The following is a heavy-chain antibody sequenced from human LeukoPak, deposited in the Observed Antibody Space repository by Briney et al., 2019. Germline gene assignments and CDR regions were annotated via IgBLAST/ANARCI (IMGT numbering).Heavy chain of an antibody. CDR1: GGSISSYY. CDR2: IYHSGST. J-gene: IGHJ4*02. V-gene: IGHV4-59*06. Sequence: SETLSLTCTVSGGSISSYYWSWIRQPAGKGLEWIGYIYHSGSTYYNPPLKSRVTISVDRSKNQFSLKLSSVTAADTAVYYCARDRFPVAGAHFDYWGQGNLVTVSS. D-gene: IGHD6-19*01. CDR3: ARDRFPVAGAHFDY.